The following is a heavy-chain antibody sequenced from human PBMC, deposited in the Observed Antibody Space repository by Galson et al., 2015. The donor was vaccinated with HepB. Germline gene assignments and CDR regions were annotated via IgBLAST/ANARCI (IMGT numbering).Heavy chain of an antibody. CDR1: GGSISSSSYY. J-gene: IGHJ4*02. Sequence: TLSLTCTVSGGSISSSSYYWGWIRRPPGKGLEWIGSIYYSGSTYYNPSLKSRVTISVDTSKNQFSLKLSSVTAADTAVYYCARDPRYSSSSPASRDYWGQGTLVTVSS. CDR2: IYYSGST. V-gene: IGHV4-39*07. D-gene: IGHD6-6*01. CDR3: ARDPRYSSSSPASRDY.